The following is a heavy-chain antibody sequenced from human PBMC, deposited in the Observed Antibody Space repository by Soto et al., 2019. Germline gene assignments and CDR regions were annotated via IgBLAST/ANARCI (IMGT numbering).Heavy chain of an antibody. Sequence: GGSLRLSCAASGFTFSSYGMHWVRQAPGKGLEWVAVISYDGSNKYYADSVKGRFTISRDNSKNTLYLQMNSLRAEDTAVYYCAKDHSGDFWSGYPPWGPHYYYYYMDVWGKGTTVTVSS. CDR2: ISYDGSNK. D-gene: IGHD3-3*01. V-gene: IGHV3-30*18. CDR1: GFTFSSYG. CDR3: AKDHSGDFWSGYPPWGPHYYYYYMDV. J-gene: IGHJ6*03.